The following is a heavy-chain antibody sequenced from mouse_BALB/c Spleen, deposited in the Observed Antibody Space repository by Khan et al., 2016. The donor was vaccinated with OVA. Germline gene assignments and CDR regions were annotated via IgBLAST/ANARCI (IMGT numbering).Heavy chain of an antibody. Sequence: QIQLVQSGPELKKPGETVKISCKASGYTFTNYGMDWVKQAPGKGLKWMGWINTYTGEPTYVDDFKGRFAFSLETSATTAYLQINNLKNEDTATYFCASREYYRSFAYWGQGTLVTVSA. D-gene: IGHD2-14*01. CDR2: INTYTGEP. V-gene: IGHV9-3-1*01. CDR3: ASREYYRSFAY. J-gene: IGHJ3*01. CDR1: GYTFTNYG.